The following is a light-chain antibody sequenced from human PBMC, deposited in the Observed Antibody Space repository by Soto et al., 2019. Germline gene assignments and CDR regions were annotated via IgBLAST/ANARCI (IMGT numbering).Light chain of an antibody. CDR2: AAS. V-gene: IGKV1-39*01. Sequence: DIPMTQSPSSLSASVGDRVTITCRASQSISTYLNWYQQKPGKAPKVLIYAASSLESGVPSRFSGSGSGTEFTLTISNVQPEDSASYFCQQSYSNPPYTFGQGTKLEIK. J-gene: IGKJ2*01. CDR1: QSISTY. CDR3: QQSYSNPPYT.